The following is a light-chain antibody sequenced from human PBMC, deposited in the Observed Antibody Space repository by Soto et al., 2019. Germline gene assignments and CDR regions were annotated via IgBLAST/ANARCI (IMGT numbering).Light chain of an antibody. CDR2: EVS. CDR3: TSYTSSTAVV. V-gene: IGLV2-14*01. CDR1: SSDVGGYDY. Sequence: QSVLTQPASVSGSPGQSITISCTGTSSDVGGYDYVSWYQHHPGKAPKLMIYEVSSRPSGVSDRFSGSKSGSTASLTISGLQAEDEADYYCTSYTSSTAVVFGGGTQLTVL. J-gene: IGLJ2*01.